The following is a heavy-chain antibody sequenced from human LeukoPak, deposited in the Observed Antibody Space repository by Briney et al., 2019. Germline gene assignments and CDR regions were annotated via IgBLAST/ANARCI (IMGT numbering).Heavy chain of an antibody. CDR3: ARRGRHYDFWSEGYYYYMDV. Sequence: ASVKVSCKASGYTFTSYAMNWVRQAPGQGLEWMGWINTNTGNPTYAQGFTGRFVFSLDTSVSTAYLQISSLKAEDTAMYYCARRGRHYDFWSEGYYYYMDVWGKGTTVTVSS. CDR2: INTNTGNP. V-gene: IGHV7-4-1*02. D-gene: IGHD3-3*01. CDR1: GYTFTSYA. J-gene: IGHJ6*03.